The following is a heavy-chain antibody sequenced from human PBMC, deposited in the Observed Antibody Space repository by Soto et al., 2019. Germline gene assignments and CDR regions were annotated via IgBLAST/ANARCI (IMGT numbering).Heavy chain of an antibody. V-gene: IGHV1-69*01. D-gene: IGHD2-2*01. CDR1: GGTFSSYA. CDR2: IIPIFGTA. J-gene: IGHJ6*02. CDR3: AREGGAIVVVPAAHYYGMDV. Sequence: SVKVSCKASGGTFSSYAISWVRQAPGQGLEWMGGIIPIFGTANYAQKFQGRVTITADESTSTAYMELSSLRSEDTAVYYCAREGGAIVVVPAAHYYGMDVWGQGTTVTVSS.